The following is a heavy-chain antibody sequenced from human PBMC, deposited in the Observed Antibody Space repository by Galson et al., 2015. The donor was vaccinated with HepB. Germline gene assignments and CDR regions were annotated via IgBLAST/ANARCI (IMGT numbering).Heavy chain of an antibody. CDR3: ARGLEGGDFWSGTPIKNDAFDI. CDR1: GFTFSDYY. J-gene: IGHJ3*02. V-gene: IGHV3-11*01. CDR2: ISSSGSTI. Sequence: SLRLSCAASGFTFSDYYMSWIRQAPGKGLEWVSYISSSGSTIYYADSVKGRFTISRDNAKNSLYLQMNSLRAEDTAVYYCARGLEGGDFWSGTPIKNDAFDIWGQGTMITVSS. D-gene: IGHD3-3*01.